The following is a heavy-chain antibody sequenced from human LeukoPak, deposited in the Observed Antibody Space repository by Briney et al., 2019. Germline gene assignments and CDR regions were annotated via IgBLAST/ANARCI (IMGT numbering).Heavy chain of an antibody. J-gene: IGHJ4*02. CDR1: GFTFSSYG. V-gene: IGHV3-30*18. Sequence: HSGRSLRLSCAASGFTFSSYGMLWVRQAPGKGLEWVAVISYDGSNKYYADSVKGRFTISRDNSKNTLYLQMNTLRAEDTAVYYGAKDRGASMGLDYWGQGTLVTVSS. CDR3: AKDRGASMGLDY. D-gene: IGHD3-10*01. CDR2: ISYDGSNK.